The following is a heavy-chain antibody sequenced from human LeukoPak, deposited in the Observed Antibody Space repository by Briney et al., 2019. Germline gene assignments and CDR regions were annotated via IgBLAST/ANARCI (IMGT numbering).Heavy chain of an antibody. J-gene: IGHJ4*02. CDR2: MNPNSGNT. V-gene: IGHV1-8*01. CDR1: GYTFTSYD. CDR3: ARGRYYDSSDSLTNDY. Sequence: ASVKVSCKASGYTFTSYDINWVRQATGQGLEWMGWMNPNSGNTGYAQKFQGRVTMTRNTSISTAYMELSSLRSEDTAVYYCARGRYYDSSDSLTNDYWGQGTLVTVSS. D-gene: IGHD3-22*01.